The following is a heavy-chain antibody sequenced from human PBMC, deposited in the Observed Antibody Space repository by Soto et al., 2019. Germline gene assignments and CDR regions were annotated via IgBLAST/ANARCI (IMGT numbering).Heavy chain of an antibody. CDR3: AREGENPLYYYYYGMDV. Sequence: ASVKVSCKASGGTFSSYAISWARQAPGQGLEWMGGIIPIFGTANYAQKFQGRVTITADESTSTAYMELSSLRSEDTAVYYCAREGENPLYYYYYGMDVWGQGTTVPVAS. D-gene: IGHD2-21*01. CDR2: IIPIFGTA. V-gene: IGHV1-69*13. CDR1: GGTFSSYA. J-gene: IGHJ6*02.